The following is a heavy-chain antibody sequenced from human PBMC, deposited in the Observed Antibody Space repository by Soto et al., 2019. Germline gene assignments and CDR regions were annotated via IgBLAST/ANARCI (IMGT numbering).Heavy chain of an antibody. D-gene: IGHD2-2*01. CDR2: IKQDGSEK. Sequence: PGGSLRLSCAASGFTFSSYWMSWFRQAPGQGLEWVANIKQDGSEKYYVDSVKGRFTISRDNAKNSLYLQMNSLRAEDTAVYYCARDRDEDIVLVTAYYYYYGMDVWGQGT. J-gene: IGHJ6*02. CDR3: ARDRDEDIVLVTAYYYYYGMDV. V-gene: IGHV3-7*01. CDR1: GFTFSSYW.